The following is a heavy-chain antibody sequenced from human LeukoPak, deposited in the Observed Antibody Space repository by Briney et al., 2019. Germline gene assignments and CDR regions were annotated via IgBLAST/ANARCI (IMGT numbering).Heavy chain of an antibody. CDR1: GFSFSSYT. CDR3: TEGGFDYGDPDPGVIDY. V-gene: IGHV3-21*01. Sequence: PGGSLRLSCAASGFSFSSYTMNWVRQAPGKGLEWVSSINTSSSYINYADSVKGRFIISRDNAKNSLSLQMNNLRAEDTAVYYCTEGGFDYGDPDPGVIDYWGQGTLVTVSS. CDR2: INTSSSYI. J-gene: IGHJ4*02. D-gene: IGHD4-17*01.